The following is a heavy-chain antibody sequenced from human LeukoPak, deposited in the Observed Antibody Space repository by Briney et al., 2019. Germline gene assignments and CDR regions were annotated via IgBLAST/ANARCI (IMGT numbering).Heavy chain of an antibody. V-gene: IGHV3-23*01. CDR1: GFPFSTHT. Sequence: GGSLRLSCAASGFPFSTHTMTWVRRAPGKGLEWVSTISGSGDNTYYADSLKGRFTISRDNSKNTLYLQMNSLRAEDTAVYYCACHQGIAAAVDYWGQGTLVTVSS. D-gene: IGHD6-13*01. CDR3: ACHQGIAAAVDY. J-gene: IGHJ4*02. CDR2: ISGSGDNT.